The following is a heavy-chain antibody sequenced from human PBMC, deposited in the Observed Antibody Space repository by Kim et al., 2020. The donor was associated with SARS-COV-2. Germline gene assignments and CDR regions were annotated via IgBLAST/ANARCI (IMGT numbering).Heavy chain of an antibody. CDR2: IDPSDSYT. D-gene: IGHD5-18*01. V-gene: IGHV5-10-1*01. CDR1: GYSFTSYW. J-gene: IGHJ4*01. CDR3: ASFGYGYGFNFDY. Sequence: GESLKISCKGSGYSFTSYWISWVRQMPGKGLEWMGRIDPSDSYTNYSPSFQGHVTISADKSISTAYLQWSSLKASDTAMYYCASFGYGYGFNFDYWGQGTMVTVSS.